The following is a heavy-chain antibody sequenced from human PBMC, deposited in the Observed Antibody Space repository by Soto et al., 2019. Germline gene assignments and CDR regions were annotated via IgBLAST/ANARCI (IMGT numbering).Heavy chain of an antibody. Sequence: GGSLRLSCAASGFTFTRYSMNWVRQAPGKGLEWVSSISSTTNYIYYADSVKGRFTISRDNSKNTLYLQMNSLRAEDTAVYYCARDYGDYDRESQPNWFDPWGQGTLVTVSS. CDR2: ISSTTNYI. V-gene: IGHV3-21*01. CDR3: ARDYGDYDRESQPNWFDP. J-gene: IGHJ5*02. CDR1: GFTFTRYS. D-gene: IGHD4-17*01.